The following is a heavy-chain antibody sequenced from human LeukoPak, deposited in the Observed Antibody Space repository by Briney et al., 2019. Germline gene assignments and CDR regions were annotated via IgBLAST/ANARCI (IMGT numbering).Heavy chain of an antibody. CDR3: AKDLLRNSAMVTGYYYYYYMDV. Sequence: GGSLRLSCAASGFTFSSYAMSWVRQAPGKGLEWVSAISGSGGSTYYADSVKGRFTISRDNSKNTLYLQMNSLRAEDTAVYYCAKDLLRNSAMVTGYYYYYYMDVSGKGSTVTVSS. CDR2: ISGSGGST. D-gene: IGHD5-18*01. J-gene: IGHJ6*03. V-gene: IGHV3-23*01. CDR1: GFTFSSYA.